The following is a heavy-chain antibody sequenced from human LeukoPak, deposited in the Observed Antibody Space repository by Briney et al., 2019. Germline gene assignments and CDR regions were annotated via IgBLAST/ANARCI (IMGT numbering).Heavy chain of an antibody. J-gene: IGHJ4*02. CDR3: AKGPPNYYDSSGYYSP. CDR1: GFTFSSYW. V-gene: IGHV3-7*01. Sequence: GGSLRLSCSASGFTFSSYWMSWVRQAPGKGLEWVANIKQDGSEKYYVDSVKGRFTISRDNAKNSLYLQMNSLRAEDTAVYYCAKGPPNYYDSSGYYSPWGQGTLVTVSS. CDR2: IKQDGSEK. D-gene: IGHD3-22*01.